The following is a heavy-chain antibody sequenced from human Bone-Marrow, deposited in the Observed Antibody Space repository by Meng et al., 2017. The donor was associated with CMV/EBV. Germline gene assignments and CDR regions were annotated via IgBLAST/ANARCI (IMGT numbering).Heavy chain of an antibody. J-gene: IGHJ4*02. V-gene: IGHV1-69*05. Sequence: SVKVSCKASGYTFTGYYMHWVRQAPGQGLEWMGGIIPVSDTPNYAQKFQGRVTVTTDESTRSAYMELSSLTSEDTAIYYCTRVTGRRGGYAFDYWGQGTLVTVSS. D-gene: IGHD5-12*01. CDR1: GYTFTGYY. CDR3: TRVTGRRGGYAFDY. CDR2: IIPVSDTP.